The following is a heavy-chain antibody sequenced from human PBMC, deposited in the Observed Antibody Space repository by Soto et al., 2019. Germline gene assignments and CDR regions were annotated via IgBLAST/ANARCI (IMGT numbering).Heavy chain of an antibody. D-gene: IGHD4-17*01. V-gene: IGHV1-46*01. CDR3: ARGGNGDNVGYWYFDL. CDR2: INPGGVST. J-gene: IGHJ2*01. Sequence: QVQLVQSGAEVKKPGASVEVSCKASGYTFTTYYIHWVRHAPGQGLEWMGVINPGGVSTKYAQKYTDRITMTSDTSTSTISMDLSGLRSADTAVYFCARGGNGDNVGYWYFDLWGRGTQVTVSP. CDR1: GYTFTTYY.